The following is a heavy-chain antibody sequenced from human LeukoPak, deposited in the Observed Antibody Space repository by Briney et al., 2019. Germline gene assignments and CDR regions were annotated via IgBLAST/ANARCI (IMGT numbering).Heavy chain of an antibody. J-gene: IGHJ5*02. CDR2: IFHGGST. CDR3: ASVTPEVRYFDWSQGWFDP. V-gene: IGHV4-4*02. D-gene: IGHD3-9*01. CDR1: GGSISSSNW. Sequence: SGTLSLTCTVSGGSISSSNWWNWVRQPPGKGLEWIGEIFHGGSTNYNPSLRSRVTISVDKSKNQFSLKLSSVTAADTAVYYCASVTPEVRYFDWSQGWFDPWGQGTLVTVSS.